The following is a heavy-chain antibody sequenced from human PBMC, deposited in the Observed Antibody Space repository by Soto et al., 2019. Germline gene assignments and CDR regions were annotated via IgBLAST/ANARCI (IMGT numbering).Heavy chain of an antibody. D-gene: IGHD6-13*01. Sequence: SETLSLTCTVSGGSISSNCWTWIRQPPGKGLEWIGYVYNSGITNYNPSLKSRVTISEDTSKSQFSLKVNSMTAADTAVYYCARYRREAVAGYTLDNWGQGILVTVST. CDR2: VYNSGIT. J-gene: IGHJ4*02. CDR1: GGSISSNC. V-gene: IGHV4-59*01. CDR3: ARYRREAVAGYTLDN.